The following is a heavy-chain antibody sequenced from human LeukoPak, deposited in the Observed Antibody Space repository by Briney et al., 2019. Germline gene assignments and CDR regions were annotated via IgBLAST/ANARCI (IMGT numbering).Heavy chain of an antibody. CDR2: ISYDGSNK. CDR1: GFTFSSYA. CDR3: ARDGGDFGGMDV. J-gene: IGHJ6*02. D-gene: IGHD2-21*02. Sequence: GGSLRLSCAASGFTFSSYAMHWVRQAPGKGLEWVAVISYDGSNKYYADSVKGRFTISRDNSKNTLYLQMNSLRAEDTAVYYCARDGGDFGGMDVWGQGTTVTVSS. V-gene: IGHV3-30-3*01.